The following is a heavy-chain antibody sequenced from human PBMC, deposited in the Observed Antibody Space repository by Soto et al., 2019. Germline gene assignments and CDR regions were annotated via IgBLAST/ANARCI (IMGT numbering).Heavy chain of an antibody. J-gene: IGHJ4*02. CDR1: GFTFSDYY. V-gene: IGHV3-11*04. D-gene: IGHD3-22*01. Sequence: VGALILSCSASGFTFSDYYRIWIRQAPGQGLEWVSYISSSGSTIYYADSVKGRFTISRDNAKNSLYLQMNSLRAEDTAVYYCARDTDSSGYYLNYFDYWGQGTLVTVSS. CDR3: ARDTDSSGYYLNYFDY. CDR2: ISSSGSTI.